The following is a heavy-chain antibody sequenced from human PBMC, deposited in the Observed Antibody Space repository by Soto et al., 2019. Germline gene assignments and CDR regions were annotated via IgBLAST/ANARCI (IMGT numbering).Heavy chain of an antibody. D-gene: IGHD1-26*01. Sequence: QVQLQESGPGLVKPSQTLSLTCTVSGGSISSGDYYWSWIRQPPGKGLEWIGYIYYTGNTYYNPSLKSPVTISVDTSKNQFSLKVTSVTAADTAVYYCARVGESVGTYAFYIFDYWGQGTLVTVSS. CDR1: GGSISSGDYY. CDR3: ARVGESVGTYAFYIFDY. V-gene: IGHV4-30-4*01. CDR2: IYYTGNT. J-gene: IGHJ4*02.